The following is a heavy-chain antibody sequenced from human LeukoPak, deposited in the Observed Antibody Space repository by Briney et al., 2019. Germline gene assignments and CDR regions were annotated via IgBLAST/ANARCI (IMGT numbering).Heavy chain of an antibody. CDR3: AKGSGAFDI. V-gene: IGHV3-30*18. CDR2: ISYNGSNK. J-gene: IGHJ3*02. Sequence: PGGSLRLSCAASGFTLSSYGMHWVRQAPGKGLEWVAVISYNGSNKYYADSVKGRFTISRDNSKNTLYLQMNSLRAEDTAVYYCAKGSGAFDIWGQGTMVTVSS. CDR1: GFTLSSYG. D-gene: IGHD1-14*01.